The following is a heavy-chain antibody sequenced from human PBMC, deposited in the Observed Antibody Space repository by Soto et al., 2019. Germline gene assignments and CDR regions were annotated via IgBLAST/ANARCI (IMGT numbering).Heavy chain of an antibody. CDR3: ARKDYYGSGSYHFDS. D-gene: IGHD3-10*01. V-gene: IGHV1-3*01. CDR1: GYTFTSFP. CDR2: INAANGDT. J-gene: IGHJ4*02. Sequence: QVHLVQSGAEVKKPGASVRVSCQASGYTFTSFPIHWVRQASGQRLEWMGWINAANGDTGYSQKFQGRVTITRDTSASTASMELSGLTSEDTAVYVCARKDYYGSGSYHFDSWGQGTLVIVSS.